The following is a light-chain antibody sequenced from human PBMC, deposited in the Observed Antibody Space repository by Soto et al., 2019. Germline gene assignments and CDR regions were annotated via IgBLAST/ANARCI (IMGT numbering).Light chain of an antibody. V-gene: IGLV4-69*01. CDR1: SCHSSYA. J-gene: IGLJ1*01. Sequence: QLVLTQSPSASASLGASVKLTCTLSSCHSSYAIAWHQQQPEKGPRYLMKLNSDGSHSKGDGIPDRFSGSSSGAERYLTNSSLQSEDEADCYGQTWGTGIHVFGTGTKLTVL. CDR3: QTWGTGIHV. CDR2: LNSDGSH.